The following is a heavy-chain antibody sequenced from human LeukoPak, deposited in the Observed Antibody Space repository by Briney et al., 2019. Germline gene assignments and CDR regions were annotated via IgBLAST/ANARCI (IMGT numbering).Heavy chain of an antibody. J-gene: IGHJ6*02. CDR1: GGSFSGYY. CDR3: ASRAVAGNYYYYGMDV. CDR2: INHSGST. Sequence: SETLSLTCAVYGGSFSGYYWSWIRQPPGKGLEWIGEINHSGSTNYNPSLKSRVTISVDTSKNQFSLKLSSVTAADTAVYYCASRAVAGNYYYYGMDVWGQGTTVTVSS. D-gene: IGHD6-19*01. V-gene: IGHV4-34*01.